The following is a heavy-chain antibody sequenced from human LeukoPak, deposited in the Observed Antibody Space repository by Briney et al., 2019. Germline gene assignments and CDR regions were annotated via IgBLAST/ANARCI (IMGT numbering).Heavy chain of an antibody. CDR1: GGSISSYY. CDR3: ARGRRDGYNYLGLGEVDY. Sequence: PSETLSLTCTVSGGSISSYYWSWIRQPPGKGLEWIGYIYYSGSTNYNPSLKSRVTISVDTSKNQFSLKLSSVAAADTAVYYCARGRRDGYNYLGLGEVDYWGQGTLVTVSS. CDR2: IYYSGST. J-gene: IGHJ4*02. V-gene: IGHV4-59*12. D-gene: IGHD5-24*01.